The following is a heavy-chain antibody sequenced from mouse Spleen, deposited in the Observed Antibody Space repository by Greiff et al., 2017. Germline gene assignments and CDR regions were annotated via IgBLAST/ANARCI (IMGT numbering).Heavy chain of an antibody. V-gene: IGHV3-6*01. Sequence: EVKLVESGPGLVKPSQSLSLTCSVTGYSITSGYYWNWIRQFPGNKLEWMGYISYDGSNNYNPSLKNRISITRDTSKNQFFLKLNSVTTEDTATYYCARDGVCPFAYWGQGTLVTVSA. D-gene: IGHD6-1*01. J-gene: IGHJ3*01. CDR1: GYSITSGYY. CDR2: ISYDGSN. CDR3: ARDGVCPFAY.